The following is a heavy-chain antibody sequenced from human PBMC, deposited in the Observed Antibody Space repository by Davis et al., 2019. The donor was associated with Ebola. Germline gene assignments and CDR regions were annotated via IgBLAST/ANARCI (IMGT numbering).Heavy chain of an antibody. CDR3: ARDLSIFGVVIIDAFDI. Sequence: PGGSLRLSCAASGFTFSSYSMNWVRQAPGKGLEWVSSISSSSSYIYYADSVKGRFTISRDNAKNSLYLQMNSLRAEDTAVYYCARDLSIFGVVIIDAFDIWGQGTMVTVSS. V-gene: IGHV3-21*01. CDR2: ISSSSSYI. D-gene: IGHD3-3*02. J-gene: IGHJ3*02. CDR1: GFTFSSYS.